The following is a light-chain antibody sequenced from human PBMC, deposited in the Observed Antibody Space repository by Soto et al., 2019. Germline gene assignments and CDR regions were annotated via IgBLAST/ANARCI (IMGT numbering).Light chain of an antibody. V-gene: IGKV1-5*03. CDR1: QSIDSW. Sequence: DIQITQSPSTLSASVGDRVTITCRASQSIDSWLAWYQQKPGKAPKLLIYKTSNLESGVPSRFSGGGSGTEFSLTISSLQPDDFATYYCQQYKSFSLTFGGGTRVEVK. CDR2: KTS. CDR3: QQYKSFSLT. J-gene: IGKJ4*01.